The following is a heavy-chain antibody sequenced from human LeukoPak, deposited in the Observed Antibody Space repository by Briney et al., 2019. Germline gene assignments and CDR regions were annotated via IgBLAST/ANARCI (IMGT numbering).Heavy chain of an antibody. D-gene: IGHD6-19*01. V-gene: IGHV3-23*01. CDR2: ISGSGGST. CDR1: GFTFSSYA. CDR3: ARNPPYSSGWYGADY. J-gene: IGHJ4*02. Sequence: GGSLRLSCAASGFTFSSYAMSWVRQAPGKGLEWVSAISGSGGSTYYADSVKGRFTISRDNAKNSLYPQMNSLRAEDTAVYYCARNPPYSSGWYGADYWGQGTLVTVSS.